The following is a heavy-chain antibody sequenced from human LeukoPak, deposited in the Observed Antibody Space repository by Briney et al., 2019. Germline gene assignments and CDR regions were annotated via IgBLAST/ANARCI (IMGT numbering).Heavy chain of an antibody. CDR1: GFTFSTYE. CDR3: ARDSSSWYY. Sequence: PGGSLRLSCAASGFTFSTYEMHWVRQAPGKGLEWVSYISSSGSTIYYADSVKGRFTISRDNAKNSLYLQMNSLRAEDTAVYYCARDSSSWYYWGQGTLVTVSS. J-gene: IGHJ4*02. CDR2: ISSSGSTI. D-gene: IGHD6-13*01. V-gene: IGHV3-48*03.